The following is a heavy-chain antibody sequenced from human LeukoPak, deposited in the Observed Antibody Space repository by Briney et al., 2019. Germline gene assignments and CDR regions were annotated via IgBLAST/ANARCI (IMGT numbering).Heavy chain of an antibody. CDR1: GNTFSGYY. CDR2: INPNSGGT. CDR3: TRGAAAGDSENWFDP. D-gene: IGHD6-13*01. Sequence: ASVKVSCKASGNTFSGYYIHWVRQAPGQGLEWMGWINPNSGGTNYAQRFQGRVTTTRDTSISTAYMELSRLRSEDTAVYYCTRGAAAGDSENWFDPWGQGTLVTVSS. J-gene: IGHJ5*02. V-gene: IGHV1-2*02.